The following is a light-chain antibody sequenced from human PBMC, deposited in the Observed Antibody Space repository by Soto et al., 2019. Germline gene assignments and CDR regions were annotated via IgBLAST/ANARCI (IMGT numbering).Light chain of an antibody. J-gene: IGKJ4*01. CDR2: DAS. CDR1: QSIRSN. Sequence: EIVMTQSPATLSVSPGERATLSCRASQSIRSNLAWYKQKPGLAPRLLIYDASTRATGIPARFSGSGSGTEFTLTISSLQSRDSAVYYCQHYNTWPPTTFGGGINVDIK. CDR3: QHYNTWPPTT. V-gene: IGKV3-15*01.